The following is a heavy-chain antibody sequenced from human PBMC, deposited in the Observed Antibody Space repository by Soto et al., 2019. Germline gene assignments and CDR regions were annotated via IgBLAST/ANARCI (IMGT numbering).Heavy chain of an antibody. J-gene: IGHJ6*02. CDR3: ARSLGYCSSTSCYYYYYYGMDV. CDR1: GFPFSDYY. D-gene: IGHD2-2*01. V-gene: IGHV3-11*01. Sequence: GESLSLSCAASGFPFSDYYMSWIRQAPGKGLECVSYISSSGSTIYYADSVKGRFTISRDNAKNSLYLQMNSLRAEDTAVYYCARSLGYCSSTSCYYYYYYGMDVWGQGTTVTVS. CDR2: ISSSGSTI.